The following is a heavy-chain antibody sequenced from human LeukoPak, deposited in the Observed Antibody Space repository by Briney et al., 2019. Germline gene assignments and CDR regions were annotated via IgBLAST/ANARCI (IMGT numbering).Heavy chain of an antibody. CDR2: ISSSSSTI. Sequence: GGSLRLSCAASGFTFSSYSMNWVRQAPGKGLEWVSYISSSSSTIYYADSVKGRFTISRDNAKNSLYLQMNSLRAEDTAVYYCTRTYYDSGGYQFDHWGQGTLVTVSS. D-gene: IGHD3-22*01. V-gene: IGHV3-48*01. CDR3: TRTYYDSGGYQFDH. J-gene: IGHJ4*02. CDR1: GFTFSSYS.